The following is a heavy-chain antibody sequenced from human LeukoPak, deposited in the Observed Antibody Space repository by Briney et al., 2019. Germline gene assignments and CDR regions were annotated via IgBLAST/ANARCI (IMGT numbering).Heavy chain of an antibody. CDR2: ISAYNGNT. CDR3: ARTTIFGVVTDNWFDP. J-gene: IGHJ5*02. D-gene: IGHD3-3*01. V-gene: IGHV1-18*04. CDR1: GYSFTAYY. Sequence: ASVKVSCKASGYSFTAYYMHWVRQAPGQGLEWMGWISAYNGNTNYAQKLQGRVTMTTDTSTSTAYMELRSLRSDDTAVYYCARTTIFGVVTDNWFDPWGQGTLVTVSS.